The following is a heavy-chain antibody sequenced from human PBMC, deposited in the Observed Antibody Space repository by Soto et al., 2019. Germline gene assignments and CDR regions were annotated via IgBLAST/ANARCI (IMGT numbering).Heavy chain of an antibody. Sequence: PSETLSLTCTVSGGSVSSGSYYWSWIRQPPGKGLEWIGYIYYSGSTNYNPSLKSRVTISVDTSKNQFSLKLSSVTAADTAVYYCARGTSAAAMVRGDSYWCFDLWGRGTLVTVSS. J-gene: IGHJ2*01. V-gene: IGHV4-61*01. CDR2: IYYSGST. CDR3: ARGTSAAAMVRGDSYWCFDL. CDR1: GGSVSSGSYY. D-gene: IGHD3-10*01.